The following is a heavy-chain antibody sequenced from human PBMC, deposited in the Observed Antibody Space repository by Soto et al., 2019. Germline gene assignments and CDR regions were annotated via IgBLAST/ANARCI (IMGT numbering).Heavy chain of an antibody. Sequence: SETLSLTCTVSGGSISSYYWSWIRQPPGKGLEWIGYIYYSGSTNYNPSLKSRVTISVDTSKNQFSLKLSSVTAAGTAVYYCARVRVGAGVDYWGQGTLVTVSS. CDR2: IYYSGST. V-gene: IGHV4-59*01. J-gene: IGHJ4*02. CDR3: ARVRVGAGVDY. D-gene: IGHD1-26*01. CDR1: GGSISSYY.